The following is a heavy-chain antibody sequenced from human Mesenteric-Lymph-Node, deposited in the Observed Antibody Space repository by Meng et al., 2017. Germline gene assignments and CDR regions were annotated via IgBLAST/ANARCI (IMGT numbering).Heavy chain of an antibody. CDR1: GFTFSHNA. CDR3: ARDGQGMAPYAMDA. V-gene: IGHV3-33*01. J-gene: IGHJ6*01. CDR2: IWYDGSNK. Sequence: GGSLRLSCVASGFTFSHNALHWVRQAPGKGLEWVAQIWYDGSNKYYAESVKGRFTISRDNSKNTAYLQMNSLRVDDSAVYFCARDGQGMAPYAMDAWGQGTTVTVSS. D-gene: IGHD5-24*01.